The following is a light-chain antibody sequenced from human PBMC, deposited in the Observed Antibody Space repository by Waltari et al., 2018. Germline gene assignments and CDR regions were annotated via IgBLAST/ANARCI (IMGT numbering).Light chain of an antibody. J-gene: IGKJ2*01. CDR1: QSVGTW. V-gene: IGKV1-5*03. CDR3: QQYSSFST. CDR2: MAS. Sequence: DIQMTQSPLTLSASVGDRVTISCRASQSVGTWLAWYQQKPGKAPKLLIYMASSLDSGVPSRFSGSGSGTDFTLTISSLQPDDFATYSCQQYSSFSTFGQGTKV.